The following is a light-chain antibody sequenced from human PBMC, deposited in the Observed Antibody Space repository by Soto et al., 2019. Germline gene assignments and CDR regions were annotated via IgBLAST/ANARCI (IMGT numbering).Light chain of an antibody. Sequence: SYELTQPPSVSVAPGKTAKITCWGNNIGSKSVHWYQQKPGQAPVLVIYHDSARPSGIPERFSGSNSGNTATLTISRVEAGDEADYYCHVWVSSSDHVVFGGGTKLTVL. CDR2: HDS. J-gene: IGLJ2*01. V-gene: IGLV3-21*04. CDR3: HVWVSSSDHVV. CDR1: NIGSKS.